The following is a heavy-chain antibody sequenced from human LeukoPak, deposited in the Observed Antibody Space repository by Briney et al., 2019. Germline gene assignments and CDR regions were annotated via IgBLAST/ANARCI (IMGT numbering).Heavy chain of an antibody. D-gene: IGHD2-15*01. Sequence: PSQTLSLTCTVSGGSISSGSYFWNWIRQPAGKGLGWIGRVYTSGSTNYNPSLKSRVTISLDTSKNQFSLRLNSVTAADTAVYYCARKNGRGYFDYWGQGTLITVSS. CDR1: GGSISSGSYF. CDR3: ARKNGRGYFDY. J-gene: IGHJ4*02. V-gene: IGHV4-61*02. CDR2: VYTSGST.